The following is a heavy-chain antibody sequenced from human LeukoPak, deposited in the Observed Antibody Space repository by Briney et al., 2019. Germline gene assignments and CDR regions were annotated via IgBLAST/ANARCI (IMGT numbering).Heavy chain of an antibody. CDR2: ISYDGSNK. J-gene: IGHJ4*02. CDR3: AKEKVAITGAFYFDY. Sequence: GGSLRLSCAASGFTFSSYGMHWVRQAPGKGLEWVAVISYDGSNKYYADSVKGRFTISRDNSKNTLYLQMNSLRAEDTAVYYCAKEKVAITGAFYFDYWGQGTLVTVSS. D-gene: IGHD3-22*01. V-gene: IGHV3-30*18. CDR1: GFTFSSYG.